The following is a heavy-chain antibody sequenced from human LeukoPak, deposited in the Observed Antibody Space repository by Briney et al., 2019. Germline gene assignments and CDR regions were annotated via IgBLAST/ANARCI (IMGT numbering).Heavy chain of an antibody. CDR1: GFTFSSYT. CDR3: AGDAFDWSLFDY. V-gene: IGHV3-21*01. D-gene: IGHD3-9*01. J-gene: IGHJ4*02. Sequence: PGESLRLSCAASGFTFSSYTMNWVRQAPGKGLEWVSCISSSSTNIYYADSVKGRFTISRDNAKNSLYLQMNSLRAEDTAVYYSAGDAFDWSLFDYWGQGTLVTVSS. CDR2: ISSSSTNI.